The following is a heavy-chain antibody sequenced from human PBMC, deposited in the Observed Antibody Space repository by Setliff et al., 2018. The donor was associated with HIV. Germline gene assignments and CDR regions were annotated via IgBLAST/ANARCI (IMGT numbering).Heavy chain of an antibody. D-gene: IGHD3-10*01. CDR1: GYTLAELS. CDR2: FDPEDGEA. Sequence: ASVKVSCKASGYTLAELSMHWVRQAPGKGLEWMGGFDPEDGEALYAQKFQGRVTMTEQKSTDTAYMELSSLRSEDTAVYYCATFYNSGSLTSFDHWGQGTLVTVSS. V-gene: IGHV1-24*01. J-gene: IGHJ4*02. CDR3: ATFYNSGSLTSFDH.